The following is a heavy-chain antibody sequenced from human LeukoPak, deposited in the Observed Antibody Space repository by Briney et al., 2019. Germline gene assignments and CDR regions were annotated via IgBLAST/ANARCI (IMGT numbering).Heavy chain of an antibody. D-gene: IGHD2-2*01. V-gene: IGHV1-69*01. CDR2: IIPIFGTA. CDR3: ARSLTPYCSSTSCYVFDY. J-gene: IGHJ4*02. CDR1: GGTFSSYA. Sequence: SVKVSCKASGGTFSSYAISWVRQAPGQGLEWMGGIIPIFGTANYAQKFQGRVTITADESTSTAYMELSSLRSEDTAVYYCARSLTPYCSSTSCYVFDYWGQGTLVTVSS.